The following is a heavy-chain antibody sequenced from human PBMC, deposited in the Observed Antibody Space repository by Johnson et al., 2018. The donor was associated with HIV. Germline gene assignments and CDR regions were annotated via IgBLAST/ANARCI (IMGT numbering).Heavy chain of an antibody. CDR2: IYSGGST. V-gene: IGHV3-66*01. CDR3: TTMGGQWEQLGDAFDI. CDR1: GFTVSSNY. D-gene: IGHD1-26*01. Sequence: VQLVESGGGLVQPGGSLRLSCAASGFTVSSNYMSWVRQAPGKGLEWVSVIYSGGSTYYADSVKGRFTISRDNSKNTLYLQMNSLKTEDTGVYYCTTMGGQWEQLGDAFDIWGQGTMVTVSS. J-gene: IGHJ3*02.